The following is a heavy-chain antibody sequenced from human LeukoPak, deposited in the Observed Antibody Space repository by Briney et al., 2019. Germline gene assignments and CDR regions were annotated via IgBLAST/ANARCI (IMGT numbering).Heavy chain of an antibody. CDR2: ISYDGSNK. CDR3: ARDRSNSWTFDY. V-gene: IGHV3-30-3*01. Sequence: GGSLRLSCAASGFTFSSYAMHWVRQAPGKGLEWVAVISYDGSNKYYADSVKGRFTISRVNSKNTLYLQMNSLRTDDTAVYYCARDRSNSWTFDYWGQGTLVTVSS. D-gene: IGHD6-13*01. J-gene: IGHJ4*02. CDR1: GFTFSSYA.